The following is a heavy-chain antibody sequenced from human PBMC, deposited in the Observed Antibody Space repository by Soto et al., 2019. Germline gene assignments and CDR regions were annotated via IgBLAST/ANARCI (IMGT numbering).Heavy chain of an antibody. CDR2: ISAYNGNT. J-gene: IGHJ4*02. Sequence: GASVKVSCKPSGYTFTSYGISWLRQAPGQGLEWMGWISAYNGNTNYAQKLQGRVTMTTDTSTSTAYMELRSLRSDDTAVYYCAVRILGYCSSTSCYSPSNDYWGQGTLVTVSS. V-gene: IGHV1-18*04. CDR3: AVRILGYCSSTSCYSPSNDY. CDR1: GYTFTSYG. D-gene: IGHD2-2*01.